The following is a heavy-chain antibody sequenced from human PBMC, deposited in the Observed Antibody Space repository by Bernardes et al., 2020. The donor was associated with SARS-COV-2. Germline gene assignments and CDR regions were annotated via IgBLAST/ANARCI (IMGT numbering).Heavy chain of an antibody. CDR3: AKILWGGASG. D-gene: IGHD2-21*01. V-gene: IGHV3-23*01. Sequence: GGSLRLSCAASGFTFSNYAMSWVRQAPGKGLEWISGIDGSGDTADYADSVKGRFTISRDNSRNTLYLQMNSLRAEDTAGYYCAKILWGGASGWGQGALVTVSS. J-gene: IGHJ1*01. CDR1: GFTFSNYA. CDR2: IDGSGDTA.